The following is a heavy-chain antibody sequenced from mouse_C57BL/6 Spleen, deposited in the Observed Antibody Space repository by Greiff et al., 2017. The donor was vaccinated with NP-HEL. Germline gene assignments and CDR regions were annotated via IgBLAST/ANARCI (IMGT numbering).Heavy chain of an antibody. V-gene: IGHV5-16*01. CDR3: ARGYDYDLAWFAY. J-gene: IGHJ3*01. Sequence: EVKVEESEGGLVQPGSSMKLSCTASGFTFSDYYMAWVRQVPEKGLEWVANINYDGSSTYYLDSLKSRFFISRDNAKNILYLQMSSLKSEDTATYYCARGYDYDLAWFAYWGQGTLVTVSA. D-gene: IGHD2-4*01. CDR2: INYDGSST. CDR1: GFTFSDYY.